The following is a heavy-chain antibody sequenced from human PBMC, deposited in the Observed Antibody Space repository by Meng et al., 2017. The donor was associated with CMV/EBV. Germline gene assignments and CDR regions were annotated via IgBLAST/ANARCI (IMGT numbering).Heavy chain of an antibody. Sequence: GESLKISCAASGFTFDDYGMSWVRQAPGKGLEWVSGINWNGGSTGYADSVKGRFTISRDNAKNSLYLQMNSLRAEDTALYYCARGGWGAGSDYWGQGTLVTVSS. V-gene: IGHV3-20*04. D-gene: IGHD1-26*01. CDR2: INWNGGST. J-gene: IGHJ4*02. CDR1: GFTFDDYG. CDR3: ARGGWGAGSDY.